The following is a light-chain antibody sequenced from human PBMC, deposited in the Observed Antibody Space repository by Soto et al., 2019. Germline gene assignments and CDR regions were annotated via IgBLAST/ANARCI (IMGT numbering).Light chain of an antibody. V-gene: IGKV3-20*01. CDR2: AAS. J-gene: IGKJ1*01. Sequence: EIVLTQSPGTLSWSPVERSSLSCRASQSVSSSYLAWYQQKPGQAPRLLIYAASSRATGIPDRFSGTGSGTDFTLTISRLEPEDFAVYYCQQYGSSGTFGQGTKVDIK. CDR1: QSVSSSY. CDR3: QQYGSSGT.